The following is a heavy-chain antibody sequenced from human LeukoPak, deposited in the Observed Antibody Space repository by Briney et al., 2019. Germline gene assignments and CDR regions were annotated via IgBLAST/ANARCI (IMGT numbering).Heavy chain of an antibody. Sequence: PSETLSLTCSVSGGSISRSTYYWGWVRQPPGKGLEWIGNIYYSGNTYYNPSLKSRVTISLDSSKNQFSLNLSSVTAADTAVYYCASDSSAYAEDYWGQGTLVTVSS. CDR3: ASDSSAYAEDY. J-gene: IGHJ4*02. D-gene: IGHD3-22*01. V-gene: IGHV4-39*01. CDR2: IYYSGNT. CDR1: GGSISRSTYY.